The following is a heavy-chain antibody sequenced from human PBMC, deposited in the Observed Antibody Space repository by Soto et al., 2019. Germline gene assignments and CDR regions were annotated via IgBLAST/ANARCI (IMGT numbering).Heavy chain of an antibody. CDR2: ISYDGSNK. Sequence: PGGSLRLSGAASGFTFSSYAMHWVRQAPGKGLEWVAVISYDGSNKYYADSVKGRFTISRDNSKNTLYLQMNSLRAEDTAVYYCASGWLLLRSHYYYCMDVWGQGTTVTVSS. J-gene: IGHJ6*02. CDR3: ASGWLLLRSHYYYCMDV. CDR1: GFTFSSYA. D-gene: IGHD3-22*01. V-gene: IGHV3-30-3*01.